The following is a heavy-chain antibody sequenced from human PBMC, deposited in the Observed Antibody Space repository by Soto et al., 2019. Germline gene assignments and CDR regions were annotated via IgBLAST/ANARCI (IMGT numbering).Heavy chain of an antibody. V-gene: IGHV1-69*13. CDR2: IIPIFGTA. CDR1: GGTFSRYA. J-gene: IGHJ5*02. D-gene: IGHD6-13*01. Sequence: SVKVSCKASGGTFSRYAISWVRQAPGQGLEWMGGIIPIFGTANYAQKFQGRVTITADESTSTAYMELSSLRSEDTAVYYCARDSGIAAAGWFDPWGQGTLVTVS. CDR3: ARDSGIAAAGWFDP.